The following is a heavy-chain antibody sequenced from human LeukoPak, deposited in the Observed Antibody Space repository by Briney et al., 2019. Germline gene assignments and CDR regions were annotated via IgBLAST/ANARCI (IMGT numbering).Heavy chain of an antibody. J-gene: IGHJ6*02. CDR3: AREKSVHEYYYYYYGMDV. Sequence: SETLSLTCTVPGGSISSGDYYWSWIRQPPGKGLEWIGYIYYSGSTYYNPSLKSRVTISVDTSKNQFSLKLSSVTAADTAVYNCAREKSVHEYYYYYYGMDVWGQGTTVTVSS. D-gene: IGHD3-10*01. CDR1: GGSISSGDYY. V-gene: IGHV4-30-4*01. CDR2: IYYSGST.